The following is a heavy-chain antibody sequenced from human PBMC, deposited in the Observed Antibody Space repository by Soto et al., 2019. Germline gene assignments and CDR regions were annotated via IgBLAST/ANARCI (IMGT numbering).Heavy chain of an antibody. CDR3: ARELVDCSGGSCYNWFDP. J-gene: IGHJ5*02. D-gene: IGHD2-15*01. Sequence: GGSLRLSCAASGFAFSDYYMSWIRQAPGKGLEWVSYISSSSSYTNYADSVKGRFTISRDNAKNSLYLQMNSLRAEDTAVYYCARELVDCSGGSCYNWFDPWGQGTLVTV. CDR1: GFAFSDYY. CDR2: ISSSSSYT. V-gene: IGHV3-11*06.